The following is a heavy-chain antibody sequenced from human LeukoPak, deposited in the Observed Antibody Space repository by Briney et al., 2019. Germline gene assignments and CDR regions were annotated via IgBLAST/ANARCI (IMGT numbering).Heavy chain of an antibody. D-gene: IGHD6-6*01. V-gene: IGHV3-21*01. J-gene: IGHJ4*02. Sequence: GGSLRLSCAASGFTFSSCSMNWVRQAPGKGLEWVSSISSSSSYIYYADSVKGRFTISRDNAKNSLYLQMNSLRAEDTAVYYCAAGYSSSSGSNGYWGQGTLVTVSS. CDR2: ISSSSSYI. CDR3: AAGYSSSSGSNGY. CDR1: GFTFSSCS.